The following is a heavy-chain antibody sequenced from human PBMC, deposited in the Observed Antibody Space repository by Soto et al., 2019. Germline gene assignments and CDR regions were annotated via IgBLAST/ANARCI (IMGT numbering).Heavy chain of an antibody. CDR1: GFSLSTSGVG. J-gene: IGHJ4*02. CDR2: IYWNDDK. Sequence: SGPTLVNPTQTLTLTCTFSGFSLSTSGVGVGWIRQPPGKALEWLALIYWNDDKRYSPSLKSRLTITKDTSKNQVVLTMTNMDPVDTATYYCAHTPALYYYGSGSFFDYWGQGTLVTVSS. V-gene: IGHV2-5*01. CDR3: AHTPALYYYGSGSFFDY. D-gene: IGHD3-10*01.